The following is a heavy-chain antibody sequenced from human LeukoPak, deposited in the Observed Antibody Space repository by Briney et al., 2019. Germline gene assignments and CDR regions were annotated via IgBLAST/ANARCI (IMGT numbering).Heavy chain of an antibody. J-gene: IGHJ4*02. CDR2: ISGSGGST. CDR1: GFTFSSYV. CDR3: ASWVPDRGFDY. Sequence: GGSLRLSCAVTGFTFSSYVMSWVRQAPGKGLEWVSSISGSGGSTYYADSVKGRFTISRDNSKKTLYLQMNSLRADDTAVYYCASWVPDRGFDYWGQGTLITVSS. D-gene: IGHD3-10*01. V-gene: IGHV3-23*01.